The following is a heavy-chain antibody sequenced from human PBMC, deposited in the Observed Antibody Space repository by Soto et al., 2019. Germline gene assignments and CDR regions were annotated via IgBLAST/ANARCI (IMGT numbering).Heavy chain of an antibody. CDR2: IYYSGST. D-gene: IGHD3-16*01. CDR1: GGSISSGGYY. Sequence: QVQLQESGPGLVKPSQTLSLTCTVSGGSISSGGYYWSWIRQHPGKGLEWIGYIYYSGSTYYNPSLKSRVTXXVXTXMTQFSLKLSSVTAADTAVYYCAREGDRNYYYGMDVWGQGTTVTVSS. J-gene: IGHJ6*02. CDR3: AREGDRNYYYGMDV. V-gene: IGHV4-31*03.